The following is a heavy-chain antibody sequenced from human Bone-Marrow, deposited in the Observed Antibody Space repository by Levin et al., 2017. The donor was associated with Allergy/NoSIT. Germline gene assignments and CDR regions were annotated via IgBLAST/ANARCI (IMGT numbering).Heavy chain of an antibody. Sequence: ASVKVSCKASGYTFTSYGISWVRQAPGQGLEWMGWISAYNGNTNYAQKLQCRVTMTTDTSTSTAYMELRSLRSDDTAVYYCARVPAYGSGPYYDDGMDGWGQGTTVTVAS. V-gene: IGHV1-18*01. D-gene: IGHD3-10*01. CDR3: ARVPAYGSGPYYDDGMDG. J-gene: IGHJ6*02. CDR2: ISAYNGNT. CDR1: GYTFTSYG.